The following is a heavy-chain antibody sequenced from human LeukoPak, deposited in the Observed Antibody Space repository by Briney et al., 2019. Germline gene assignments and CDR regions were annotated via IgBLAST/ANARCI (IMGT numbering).Heavy chain of an antibody. CDR3: ARDYYYDSSGYYYNPFDY. CDR2: IIPIFGTA. J-gene: IGHJ4*02. V-gene: IGHV1-69*05. CDR1: GGTFSSYA. D-gene: IGHD3-22*01. Sequence: SVKVSCKASGGTFSSYAISWVRQAPGQGLEWMGRIIPIFGTANYAQKFQGRVTITTGESTSTAYMELSSLRSEDTAVYYCARDYYYDSSGYYYNPFDYWGQGTLVTVSS.